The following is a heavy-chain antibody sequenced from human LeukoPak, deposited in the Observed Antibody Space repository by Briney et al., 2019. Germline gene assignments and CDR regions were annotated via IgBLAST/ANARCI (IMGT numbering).Heavy chain of an antibody. CDR1: GGSISSYY. CDR3: ARFQQWFGDDY. Sequence: SETLSLTCTVSGGSISSYYWSWIRQPPGKGLEWIGYIYYSGGTNYNPSLKSRVTISVDTANNQFSLKLSSVTAADTAVYYCARFQQWFGDDYWGQGTLVTVSS. J-gene: IGHJ4*02. V-gene: IGHV4-59*01. CDR2: IYYSGGT. D-gene: IGHD3-10*01.